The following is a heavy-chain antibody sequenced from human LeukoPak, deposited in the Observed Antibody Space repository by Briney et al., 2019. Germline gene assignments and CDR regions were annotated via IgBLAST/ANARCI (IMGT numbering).Heavy chain of an antibody. V-gene: IGHV3-9*01. J-gene: IGHJ4*02. CDR1: GFTFDDYA. Sequence: PGRSLRLSCAASGFTFDDYAMHWVRQAPGKGLEWVSGISWNSGSIGYADSVKGRFTISRDNAKNSLYLQMNSLRAEDTALYYCAKDQGHIAAAGTSLGVDYWAREPWSPSPQ. CDR3: AKDQGHIAAAGTSLGVDY. CDR2: ISWNSGSI. D-gene: IGHD6-13*01.